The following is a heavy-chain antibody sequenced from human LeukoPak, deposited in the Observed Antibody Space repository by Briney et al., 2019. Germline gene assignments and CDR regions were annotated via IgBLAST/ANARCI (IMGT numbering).Heavy chain of an antibody. D-gene: IGHD2-2*01. J-gene: IGHJ4*02. CDR3: GRDHQYDFDY. Sequence: ASVKVSCKASGYTFTSYGISWVRQAPGQGLEWMGWISAYNGNTNYAQKLQGRVTMTTDTSTNTVYLELRSLTPDDTAVYYCGRDHQYDFDYWGQGTLVTVSS. V-gene: IGHV1-18*01. CDR1: GYTFTSYG. CDR2: ISAYNGNT.